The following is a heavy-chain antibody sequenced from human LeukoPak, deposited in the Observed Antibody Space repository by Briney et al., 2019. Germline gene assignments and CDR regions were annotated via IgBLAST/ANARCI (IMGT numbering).Heavy chain of an antibody. V-gene: IGHV1-69*13. Sequence: SVKVSCKASGGTFSSYAISWVRQAPGQGLEWMGGIIPIFGTANYAQKFQGRVTITADESTSTAYMELSSLRSEDTAVYYCAKVSGSYFNGDWFDPWGQGTLVTVSS. CDR3: AKVSGSYFNGDWFDP. CDR1: GGTFSSYA. J-gene: IGHJ5*02. D-gene: IGHD1-26*01. CDR2: IIPIFGTA.